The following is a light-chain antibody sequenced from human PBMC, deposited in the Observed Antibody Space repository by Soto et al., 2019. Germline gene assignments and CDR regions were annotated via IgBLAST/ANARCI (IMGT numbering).Light chain of an antibody. V-gene: IGKV1-33*01. CDR3: QQYDNLPRT. J-gene: IGKJ2*01. CDR1: QDISNY. CDR2: DAS. Sequence: DIQMTQSPSSLSASVGDRVTITCQASQDISNYLNWYQQIPGKAPKLLIYDASNLETGVPSRFSGSVSGTPFTFTISSLQPEDIATYYCQQYDNLPRTFGQGTKLEIK.